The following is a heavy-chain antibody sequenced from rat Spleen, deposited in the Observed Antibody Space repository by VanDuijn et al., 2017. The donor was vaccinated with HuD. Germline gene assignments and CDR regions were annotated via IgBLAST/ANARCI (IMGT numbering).Heavy chain of an antibody. CDR2: ISTGGGNT. D-gene: IGHD4-4*01. CDR1: GFTFSNYD. Sequence: EVQLVESGGGLVQPGRSLKLSCAASGFTFSNYDMAWVRQAPTKGLEWVASISTGGGNTYYRDSVKGRFTISRDNAKSTLYLQMDSRRAEDTATYYCAREAGVPFHYFDYWGQGVMVTVSS. CDR3: AREAGVPFHYFDY. J-gene: IGHJ2*01. V-gene: IGHV5S23*01.